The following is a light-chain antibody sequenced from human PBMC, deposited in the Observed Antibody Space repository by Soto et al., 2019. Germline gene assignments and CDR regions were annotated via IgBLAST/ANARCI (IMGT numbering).Light chain of an antibody. CDR3: QQYNNWPPLT. CDR2: GAS. J-gene: IGKJ4*01. Sequence: EILMTQSPATLSVSPGERAILSCRASKSVNNNLAWYQQKPGQAPRLLIYGASTRATGIPARFSGSGSGTEFTLSIGSLQSEDFAIYYCQQYNNWPPLTFGGGTKVEIK. V-gene: IGKV3-15*01. CDR1: KSVNNN.